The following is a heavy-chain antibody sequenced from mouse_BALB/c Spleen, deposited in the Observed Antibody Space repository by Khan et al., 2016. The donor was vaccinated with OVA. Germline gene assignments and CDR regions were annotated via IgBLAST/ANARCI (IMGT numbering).Heavy chain of an antibody. CDR1: GYSFTSYY. CDR2: IDPFSGGS. CDR3: TRHGYVAWFTY. J-gene: IGHJ3*01. Sequence: VQLQQSGPELMKPGASVKISCKASGYSFTSYYIHWVMQRHGESLEWIGYIDPFSGGSTYNQKFKVKATLTVDKSSRPAYIHLSNLTSEDSAVYYCTRHGYVAWFTYWGQGTLVTVSA. V-gene: IGHV1S135*01. D-gene: IGHD2-2*01.